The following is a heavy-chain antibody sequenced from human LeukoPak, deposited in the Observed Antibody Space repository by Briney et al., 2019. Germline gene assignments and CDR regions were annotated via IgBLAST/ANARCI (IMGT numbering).Heavy chain of an antibody. CDR1: GYTFTNYY. V-gene: IGHV1-18*01. J-gene: IGHJ4*02. D-gene: IGHD1-26*01. Sequence: ASVTVSCKASGYTFTNYYISWVRQAPGQGLEWMGWISAHSGETNYAQNLQGRVTMTTDTSTSTAYMEVRSLRSDDTAVYYCCRWVGCFDYWGQGTLVTVSP. CDR3: CRWVGCFDY. CDR2: ISAHSGET.